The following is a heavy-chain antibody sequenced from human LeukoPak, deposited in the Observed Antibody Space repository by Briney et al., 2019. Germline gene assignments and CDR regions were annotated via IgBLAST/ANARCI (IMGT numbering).Heavy chain of an antibody. D-gene: IGHD3-16*01. CDR1: GGSFSGYY. Sequence: SETLSLTCAVYGGSFSGYYWSWICQPPGKGLEWIGEINHSGSTNYNPSLKSRVTISVDTSKNQFSLKLSSVTAADTAVYYCARMITYWGQGTLVTVSS. V-gene: IGHV4-34*01. CDR3: ARMITY. CDR2: INHSGST. J-gene: IGHJ4*02.